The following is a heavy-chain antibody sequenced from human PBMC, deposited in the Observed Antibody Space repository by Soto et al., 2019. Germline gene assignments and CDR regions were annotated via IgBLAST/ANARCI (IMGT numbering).Heavy chain of an antibody. V-gene: IGHV4-59*01. D-gene: IGHD1-26*01. CDR2: ISSMGST. J-gene: IGHJ4*02. Sequence: PSETLSLTCAVYGGSLSCYSLNWIRQRPGKGLEWIAYISSMGSTDYNSSLKSRVTISLDTSKNEFSLKLSSVTDADTAVYYRARGRVVGGRNLAYGGPGTLVTVSP. CDR3: ARGRVVGGRNLAY. CDR1: GGSLSCYS.